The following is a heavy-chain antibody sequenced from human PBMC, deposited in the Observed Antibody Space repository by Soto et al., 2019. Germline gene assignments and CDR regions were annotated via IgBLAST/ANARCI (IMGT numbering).Heavy chain of an antibody. J-gene: IGHJ4*02. Sequence: QVQLQESGPGLVKPSGTLSLTCAVSGGSISSSNWWNWVRQPPGKGLEWIGEIYHSGSTNYNPSRKXXVTISVDKSKNQFSLKLSSVTAADTAVYYCARGGGYDFFDYWGQGTLVTVSS. CDR2: IYHSGST. V-gene: IGHV4-4*02. CDR3: ARGGGYDFFDY. D-gene: IGHD5-12*01. CDR1: GGSISSSNW.